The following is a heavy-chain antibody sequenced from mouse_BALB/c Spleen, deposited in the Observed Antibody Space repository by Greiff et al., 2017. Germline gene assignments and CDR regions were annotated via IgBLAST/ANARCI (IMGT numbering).Heavy chain of an antibody. CDR3: ARYARTYAMNY. J-gene: IGHJ4*01. D-gene: IGHD3-1*01. Sequence: QVQLQQSGAELVKLGASVTLSCKASGYTFTRYDINWVRQRPEQGLERNGWIFPGDGSTKYNEKLKGKATLTTDKSSITAYMQLSRLTSADCDVYFYARYARTYAMNYRGQGTTVPISS. CDR1: GYTFTRYD. V-gene: IGHV1S56*01. CDR2: IFPGDGST.